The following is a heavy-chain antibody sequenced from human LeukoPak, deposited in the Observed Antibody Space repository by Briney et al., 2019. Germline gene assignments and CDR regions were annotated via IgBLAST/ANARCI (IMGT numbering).Heavy chain of an antibody. Sequence: ASVKVSCKASGYSFTSNYIHWVRQAPGQGLEWMGMIYPRDGSTSYAQKFQGRVTVTRDTSTSTVHMELSSLRPEDTAVYYCARDRSSSSPRFRSYYYCGMDVWDQGTTVTVSS. CDR3: ARDRSSSSPRFRSYYYCGMDV. CDR2: IYPRDGST. V-gene: IGHV1-46*01. J-gene: IGHJ6*02. D-gene: IGHD6-6*01. CDR1: GYSFTSNY.